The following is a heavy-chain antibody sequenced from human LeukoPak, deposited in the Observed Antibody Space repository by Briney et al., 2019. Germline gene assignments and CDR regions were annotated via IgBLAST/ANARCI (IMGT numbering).Heavy chain of an antibody. V-gene: IGHV3-74*01. CDR3: ARGASARQDY. D-gene: IGHD2-2*01. J-gene: IGHJ4*02. CDR1: GFTFNSYW. CDR2: IYTDGSSA. Sequence: GGSLRLSCAASGFTFNSYWMHWVRQAPGEGLVWLSRIYTDGSSANYADSVKGRFTVSRDNANNTLYLQMNSLRVEDTAVYYCARGASARQDYWGQGTLVTVSS.